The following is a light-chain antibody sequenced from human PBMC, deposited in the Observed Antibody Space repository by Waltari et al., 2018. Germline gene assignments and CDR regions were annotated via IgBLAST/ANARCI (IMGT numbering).Light chain of an antibody. J-gene: IGLJ3*02. CDR1: SLRSYY. Sequence: SSELTQDPAVSVALGQPVRITCQGDSLRSYYASWYQQKAGQAPVLVMFGKNNRPSGIPDRFSGSSSGNTASLTITGVQAEDESDYYCNSRDSSGNLRLFGGGTKLTVL. V-gene: IGLV3-19*01. CDR2: GKN. CDR3: NSRDSSGNLRL.